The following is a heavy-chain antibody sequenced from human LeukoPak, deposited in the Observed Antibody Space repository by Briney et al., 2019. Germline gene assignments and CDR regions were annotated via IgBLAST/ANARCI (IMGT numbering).Heavy chain of an antibody. CDR3: ARDWELGH. CDR1: GGSIGNFF. J-gene: IGHJ4*02. Sequence: SETLSLTCTVSGGSIGNFFWSWIRQSPGEGLEWIGFIYENGRTSYNPSLKRRVTISVDMSKNQFSLRLTSMTAADTAVYYCARDWELGHWGQGTLVTVSS. CDR2: IYENGRT. D-gene: IGHD1-26*01. V-gene: IGHV4-59*01.